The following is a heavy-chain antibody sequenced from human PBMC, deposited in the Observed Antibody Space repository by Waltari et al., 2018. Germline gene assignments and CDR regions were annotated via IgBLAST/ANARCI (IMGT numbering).Heavy chain of an antibody. CDR2: ISGSGGST. Sequence: EVQLLESGGGLVQPGGSLRLSCAASGFPFSSYAMSWVRQAPGKGLEWVSAISGSGGSTYYADSVKGRFTISRDNSKNTLYLQMNSLRAEDTAVYYCANLYGDSPEGPFDYWGQGTLVTVSS. CDR3: ANLYGDSPEGPFDY. CDR1: GFPFSSYA. J-gene: IGHJ4*02. V-gene: IGHV3-23*01. D-gene: IGHD4-17*01.